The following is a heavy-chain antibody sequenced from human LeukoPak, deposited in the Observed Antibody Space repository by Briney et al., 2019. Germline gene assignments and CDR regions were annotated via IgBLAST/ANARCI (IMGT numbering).Heavy chain of an antibody. D-gene: IGHD5-18*01. CDR1: GFTVSSNY. V-gene: IGHV3-66*01. CDR3: ARDFGKGSYGIDY. Sequence: PGGSLRLSCAASGFTVSSNYMSWVRQAPGKGLEWVSVIYSGGSTYYADSVKGRFTISRDNSKNTLYPQMNSLRAEDTAVYYCARDFGKGSYGIDYWGQGTLVTVSS. CDR2: IYSGGST. J-gene: IGHJ4*02.